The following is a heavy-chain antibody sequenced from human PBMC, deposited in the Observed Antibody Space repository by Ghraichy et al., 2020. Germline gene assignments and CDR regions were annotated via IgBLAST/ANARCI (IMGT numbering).Heavy chain of an antibody. CDR3: AAASGGYQLPRYSYYGMDV. D-gene: IGHD2-2*01. CDR2: IVVGSGNT. CDR1: GFTFISSA. Sequence: SVKVSCKASGFTFISSAVQWVRQARGQRLEWIGWIVVGSGNTNYAQKFQERVTITRDKSTSTSYMELSSLRSEDTAVYYCAAASGGYQLPRYSYYGMDVWGQGTTVTVSS. J-gene: IGHJ6*02. V-gene: IGHV1-58*01.